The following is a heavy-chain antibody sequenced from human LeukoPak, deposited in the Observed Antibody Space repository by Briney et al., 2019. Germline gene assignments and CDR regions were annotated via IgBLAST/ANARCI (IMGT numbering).Heavy chain of an antibody. CDR3: ARHTKYSTSSRVFDY. D-gene: IGHD6-6*01. V-gene: IGHV5-51*01. CDR2: IYPGDSNT. CDR1: GYSFTNDW. J-gene: IGHJ4*02. Sequence: NHGESLKISCKGSGYSFTNDWIGWVRQMPGKGLEWMGIIYPGDSNTRYSPSFQGQVTITADKSISTAYLQWSSLKASDTAKYYCARHTKYSTSSRVFDYWGQGTLVTVSS.